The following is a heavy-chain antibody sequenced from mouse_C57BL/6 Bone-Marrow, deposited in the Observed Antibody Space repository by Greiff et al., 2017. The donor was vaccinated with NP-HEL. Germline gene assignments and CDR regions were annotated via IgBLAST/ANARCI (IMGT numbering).Heavy chain of an antibody. J-gene: IGHJ2*01. Sequence: EVQRVESGGGLVKPGGSLKLSCAASGFTFSSYTMSWVRQTPEKRLEWVATISGGGGNTYYPDSVKGLFTISRANAKNTLYLQMCSLRSEDTALYYCARGDYVDYWGQGTTLTVSA. CDR1: GFTFSSYT. CDR2: ISGGGGNT. D-gene: IGHD1-1*02. V-gene: IGHV5-9*01. CDR3: ARGDYVDY.